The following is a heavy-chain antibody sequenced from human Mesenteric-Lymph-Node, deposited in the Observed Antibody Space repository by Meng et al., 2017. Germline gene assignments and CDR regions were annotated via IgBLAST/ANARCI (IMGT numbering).Heavy chain of an antibody. Sequence: SVKVSCKASGGTFSSYAISWVRQAPGHGLEWMGGIIPIFGTANYAQKFQGRVTITADESTSTAYMELSSLRSEDTAVYYCARSNFDWFLVGDYWGQGTRVTVSS. CDR1: GGTFSSYA. J-gene: IGHJ4*02. CDR3: ARSNFDWFLVGDY. D-gene: IGHD3-9*01. V-gene: IGHV1-69*13. CDR2: IIPIFGTA.